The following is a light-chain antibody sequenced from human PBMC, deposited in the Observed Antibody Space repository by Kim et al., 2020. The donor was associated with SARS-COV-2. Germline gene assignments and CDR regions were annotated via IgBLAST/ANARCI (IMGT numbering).Light chain of an antibody. CDR2: KAS. V-gene: IGKV1-5*03. CDR1: QSISSW. Sequence: DIQMTQSPSTLSASVGDRVTITCRASQSISSWLAWYQQKSGKAPKLLIYKASSLESGVPSRFSGSGSGTDFTLTINSLQPDDFATYYCQQYKSYSRTFGQGTKVDIK. J-gene: IGKJ1*01. CDR3: QQYKSYSRT.